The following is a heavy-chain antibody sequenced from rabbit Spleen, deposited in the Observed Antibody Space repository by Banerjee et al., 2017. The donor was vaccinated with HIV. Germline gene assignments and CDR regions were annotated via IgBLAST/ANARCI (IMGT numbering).Heavy chain of an antibody. CDR1: GFTLSSYY. V-gene: IGHV1S7*01. CDR2: IDPVFGIT. D-gene: IGHD1-1*01. CDR3: VRDKASISGDYGPYYFNL. J-gene: IGHJ4*01. Sequence: QLKESGGGLVQPGGSLKLSCKASGFTLSSYYMNWVRQAPGKGLEWIGYIDPVFGITYYASWVNGRFTISSHNAQNTLYLQLNSLTVVDTATYFCVRDKASISGDYGPYYFNLWGQGTLVPS.